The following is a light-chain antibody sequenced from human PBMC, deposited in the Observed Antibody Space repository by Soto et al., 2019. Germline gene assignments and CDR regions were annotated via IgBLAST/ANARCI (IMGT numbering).Light chain of an antibody. CDR2: KVS. Sequence: DVVTTQFPLSLPVTLGQPASISCRSSQTLVDRYGNTFLNWYHQRPGQSPRRLIYKVSYRDSGVPDGVSGIGSGTDFTLKTSRVEAEDVGVYYFMQGTHWPWTFGQGTKVEIK. CDR1: QTLVDRYGNTF. J-gene: IGKJ1*01. V-gene: IGKV2-30*01. CDR3: MQGTHWPWT.